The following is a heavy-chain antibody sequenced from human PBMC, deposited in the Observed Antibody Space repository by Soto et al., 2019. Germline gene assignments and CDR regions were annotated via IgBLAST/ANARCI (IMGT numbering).Heavy chain of an antibody. J-gene: IGHJ6*03. CDR2: ISYDGSNK. D-gene: IGHD3-16*02. CDR1: GFTFSSYG. Sequence: GGSLRLSCAASGFTFSSYGMHWVRQAPGKGLEWVAVISYDGSNKYYADSVKGRFTISRDNSKNTLYLQMNSLRAEDTAVYYCAKDRRYLGVGAFYYYYYMDVWGKGTTVTVSS. V-gene: IGHV3-30*18. CDR3: AKDRRYLGVGAFYYYYYMDV.